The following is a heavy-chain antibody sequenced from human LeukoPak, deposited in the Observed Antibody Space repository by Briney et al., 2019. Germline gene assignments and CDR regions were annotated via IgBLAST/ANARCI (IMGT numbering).Heavy chain of an antibody. CDR2: INPNSGGT. V-gene: IGHV1-2*02. CDR1: GYTFTGYY. J-gene: IGHJ6*03. Sequence: ASVKVSCKASGYTFTGYYMHWVRQAPGQGLEWMGWINPNSGGTNYAQKFQGRVTMTRDTSISTAYMELSRLRSDDTAVYYCARGIVVVPAAKNYYYYYYMDVWGKGTTVTVSS. CDR3: ARGIVVVPAAKNYYYYYYMDV. D-gene: IGHD2-2*01.